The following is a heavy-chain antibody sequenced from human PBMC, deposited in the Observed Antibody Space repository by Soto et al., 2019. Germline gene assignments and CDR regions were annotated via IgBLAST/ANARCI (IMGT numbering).Heavy chain of an antibody. Sequence: SETLSLTCAVYGGSFSGYYWSWIRQPPGKGLEWIGEINHSGRPNYNPSLKSRVTISVDTSKNQFSLKLSSVTAADTAVYYCARPRSTGEEDYYYYYMDVWGKGTTVTVSS. D-gene: IGHD7-27*01. J-gene: IGHJ6*03. CDR2: INHSGRP. V-gene: IGHV4-34*01. CDR3: ARPRSTGEEDYYYYYMDV. CDR1: GGSFSGYY.